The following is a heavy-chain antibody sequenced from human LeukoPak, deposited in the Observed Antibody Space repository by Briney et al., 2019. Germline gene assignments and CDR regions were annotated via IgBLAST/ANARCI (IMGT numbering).Heavy chain of an antibody. CDR1: GGTFSSYA. J-gene: IGHJ5*02. V-gene: IGHV1-69*04. Sequence: GASVKVSCKASGGTFSSYAISWVRQAPGQGLEWMGRIIPILGIANYAQKFQGRVTITADKSTSTAYMELSSLRSEDTAVYYCARVQSPYYTTVVPAAMGGFWFDPWGLGTLVTVSS. CDR2: IIPILGIA. CDR3: ARVQSPYYTTVVPAAMGGFWFDP. D-gene: IGHD2-2*01.